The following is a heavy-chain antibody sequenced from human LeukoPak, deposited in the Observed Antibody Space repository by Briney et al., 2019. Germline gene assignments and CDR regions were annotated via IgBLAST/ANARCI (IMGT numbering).Heavy chain of an antibody. CDR2: IYYSGGT. D-gene: IGHD1-14*01. V-gene: IGHV4-61*01. CDR1: GGSVSSGSYY. Sequence: SETLSLTCTVSGGSVSSGSYYWSWIRQPPGKGLEWIGYIYYSGGTNYNPSLKSRVTISVDTSKNQFSLKLSSVTAADTAVYYCARPDPINDAFDIWGQGTMVTVSS. J-gene: IGHJ3*02. CDR3: ARPDPINDAFDI.